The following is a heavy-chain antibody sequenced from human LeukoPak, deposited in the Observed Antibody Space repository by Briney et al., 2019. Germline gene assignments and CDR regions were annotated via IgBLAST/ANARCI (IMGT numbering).Heavy chain of an antibody. CDR2: INPNSGGT. Sequence: ASVKVSCKASGYTFTGYYMHWVRQAPGQGLEWMGWINPNSGGTNYAQKFQGRVTMTRDTSISTAYMELSRLRSDDTAVYYCARVFEYYDYVWGSYRYANDAFYIWVQGKMVTVSS. CDR3: ARVFEYYDYVWGSYRYANDAFYI. J-gene: IGHJ3*02. V-gene: IGHV1-2*02. CDR1: GYTFTGYY. D-gene: IGHD3-16*02.